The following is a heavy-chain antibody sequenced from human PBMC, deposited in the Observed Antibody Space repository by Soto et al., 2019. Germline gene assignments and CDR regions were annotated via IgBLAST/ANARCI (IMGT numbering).Heavy chain of an antibody. CDR1: GGSISSSGYY. J-gene: IGHJ5*02. V-gene: IGHV4-39*01. Sequence: SETLSLTCTVSGGSISSSGYYWAWIRQPPGKGLEWIGSIYHSGSTYYNPSLKSRVTISVDTSKNQFSLKLSSVTAADTAVYYCARQAVQQQLVRGWFDPWGQGTLVTVSS. CDR2: IYHSGST. CDR3: ARQAVQQQLVRGWFDP. D-gene: IGHD6-13*01.